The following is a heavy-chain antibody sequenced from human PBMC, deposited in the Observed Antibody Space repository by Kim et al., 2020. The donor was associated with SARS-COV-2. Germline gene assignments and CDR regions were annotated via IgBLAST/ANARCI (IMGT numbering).Heavy chain of an antibody. CDR1: GYTFFSYS. V-gene: IGHV5-51*01. CDR3: PRRGPTGTFDH. J-gene: IGHJ4*02. Sequence: GESLKISCKGSGYTFFSYSIAWVRQMPGKGLEWMGSIYPGDSDTTYSPSFQGQVTFSADRSISTAYLQWRTLKASDTATYYCPRRGPTGTFDHWGQGTLV. D-gene: IGHD1-1*01. CDR2: IYPGDSDT.